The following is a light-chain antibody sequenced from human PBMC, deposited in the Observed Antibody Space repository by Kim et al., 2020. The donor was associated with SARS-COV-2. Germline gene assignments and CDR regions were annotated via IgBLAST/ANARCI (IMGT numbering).Light chain of an antibody. CDR3: QHSSNWPLT. CDR1: QSVSTH. Sequence: LSPRERATLYRMASQSVSTHFIWYQQKPAQAPRLLIYEASSSATGIPARFSGSGSGTDFTLTISNLDPEDFAVYYCQHSSNWPLTFGVGTKVDIK. V-gene: IGKV3-11*01. CDR2: EAS. J-gene: IGKJ4*01.